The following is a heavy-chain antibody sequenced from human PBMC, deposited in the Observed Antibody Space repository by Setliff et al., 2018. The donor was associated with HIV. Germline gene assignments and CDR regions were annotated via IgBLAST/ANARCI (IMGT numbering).Heavy chain of an antibody. V-gene: IGHV1-8*01. Sequence: WASVKVSCKASGYTFTRYDINWVRQATGQGLEWMGWMRPDGGYTGYVQKFHGRVTMTRNTSISTAYMELSSLRSEDTAVYYCARGAPGLLEWRADYNYLDVWGNGTTVTVSS. D-gene: IGHD3-3*01. CDR1: GYTFTRYD. CDR3: ARGAPGLLEWRADYNYLDV. J-gene: IGHJ6*03. CDR2: MRPDGGYT.